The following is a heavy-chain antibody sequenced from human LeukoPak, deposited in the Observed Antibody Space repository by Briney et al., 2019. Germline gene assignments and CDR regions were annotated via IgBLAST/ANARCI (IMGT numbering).Heavy chain of an antibody. CDR1: GYKFNNFY. CDR2: IYPGDSDI. D-gene: IGHD3-9*01. Sequence: GESLKISCQASGYKFNNFYIAWVRQMPGKGLEWVAIIYPGDSDIRYSPSIQGHVTISADKSTSTTFLQWTSLKASDTAMYYCARRHSDSLTGFDFWGQGTLVTVSS. CDR3: ARRHSDSLTGFDF. J-gene: IGHJ4*02. V-gene: IGHV5-51*01.